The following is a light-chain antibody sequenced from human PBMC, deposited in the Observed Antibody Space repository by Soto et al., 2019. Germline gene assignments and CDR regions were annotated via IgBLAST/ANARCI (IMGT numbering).Light chain of an antibody. Sequence: IVMTQSPATLSVSPWERATLSCRASQSVSSNVAWYQQIPGQTPRLLIYGASTRATGIPARFSGSGSGTEFTLTISSLQSEDFAVYYCQQYNNWWTFGQGTKVDIK. CDR2: GAS. CDR1: QSVSSN. CDR3: QQYNNWWT. V-gene: IGKV3-15*01. J-gene: IGKJ1*01.